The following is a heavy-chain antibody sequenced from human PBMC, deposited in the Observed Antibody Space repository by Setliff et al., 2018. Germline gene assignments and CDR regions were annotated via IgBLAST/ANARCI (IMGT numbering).Heavy chain of an antibody. CDR3: ARELRSPYWHLDS. CDR1: GGTFGSYT. V-gene: IGHV1-69*13. Sequence: GPSVKVSCKASGGTFGSYTISWVRQAPGQGLQWLGRFIPILGATNYAQNFQGRVTITADESTSTGYMELRSPRSDDTAVYYCARELRSPYWHLDSWGQGTRVTVSS. D-gene: IGHD3-16*01. J-gene: IGHJ5*01. CDR2: FIPILGAT.